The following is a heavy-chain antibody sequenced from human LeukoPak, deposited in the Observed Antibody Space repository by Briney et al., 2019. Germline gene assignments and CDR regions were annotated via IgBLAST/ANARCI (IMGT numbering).Heavy chain of an antibody. CDR1: GYTFTSYG. J-gene: IGHJ4*02. CDR3: AREEIGLLERFIDSTLDY. Sequence: ASVKVSCKASGYTFTSYGISWVRQAPGQGLEWMGIINPSGGSTSYAQKFQGRVTMTRDTSTSTVYMELSSLRSEDTAVYYCAREEIGLLERFIDSTLDYWGQGTLVTVSS. V-gene: IGHV1-46*01. D-gene: IGHD3-3*01. CDR2: INPSGGST.